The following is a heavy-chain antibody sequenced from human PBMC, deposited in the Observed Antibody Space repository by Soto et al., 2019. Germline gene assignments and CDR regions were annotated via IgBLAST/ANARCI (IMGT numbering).Heavy chain of an antibody. CDR2: ISGSGGST. CDR1: GFTFSSYA. Sequence: GGSLRLSCAASGFTFSSYAMSWVRQAPGKGLEWVSAISGSGGSTYYADSVKGRFTISRDNSKNTLYLQMNSLRAEDTAVYYCAKDTPYDDILLSRAFDIWGQGTMVTVSS. D-gene: IGHD3-9*01. J-gene: IGHJ3*02. V-gene: IGHV3-23*01. CDR3: AKDTPYDDILLSRAFDI.